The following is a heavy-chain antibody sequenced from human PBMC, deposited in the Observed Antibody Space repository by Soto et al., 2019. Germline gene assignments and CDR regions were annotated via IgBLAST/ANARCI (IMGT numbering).Heavy chain of an antibody. Sequence: GALRLSCAASGFTFSSYAMSWVRQAPGKGLEWVSAISGSGGSTYYADSVKGRFTISRDNSKNTLYLQMNSLRAEDTAVYYCAKEPYSSSWYPPGDYWGQGTLVTVSS. CDR1: GFTFSSYA. V-gene: IGHV3-23*01. D-gene: IGHD6-13*01. J-gene: IGHJ4*02. CDR2: ISGSGGST. CDR3: AKEPYSSSWYPPGDY.